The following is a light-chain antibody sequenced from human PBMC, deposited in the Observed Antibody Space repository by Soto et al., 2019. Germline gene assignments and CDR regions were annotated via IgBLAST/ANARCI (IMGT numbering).Light chain of an antibody. V-gene: IGLV1-47*01. J-gene: IGLJ1*01. CDR1: SFNIGSNY. Sequence: QSVLSRAASECGAPRARGPIFNTGSSFNIGSNYVYWYQQLPGTAPKLLIYRNNQRPSGVPDRFSGSKSGTSASLAISGLRSEDEADYYCAAWDDSLSGPFGTGTKVTVL. CDR2: RNN. CDR3: AAWDDSLSGP.